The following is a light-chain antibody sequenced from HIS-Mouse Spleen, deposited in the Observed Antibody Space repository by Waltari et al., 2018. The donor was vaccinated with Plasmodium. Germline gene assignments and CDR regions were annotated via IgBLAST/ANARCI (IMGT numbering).Light chain of an antibody. CDR1: QSVSSSN. CDR3: QQYGSSPIT. Sequence: DIVLTQSPGTLSLSPGERATLSCRASQSVSSSNLAWYQQKPGQAPRLLILGASSRADGSPDRFSGSGCGTEVTLTISRLEPEDFAVYYCQQYGSSPITFGQGTRLEIK. J-gene: IGKJ5*01. CDR2: GAS. V-gene: IGKV3-20*01.